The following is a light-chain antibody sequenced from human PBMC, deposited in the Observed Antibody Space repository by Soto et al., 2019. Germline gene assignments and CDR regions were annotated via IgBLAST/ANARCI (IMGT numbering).Light chain of an antibody. CDR3: QQYSSSPLP. CDR1: QSVSSSF. CDR2: GAS. V-gene: IGKV3-20*01. J-gene: IGKJ4*01. Sequence: EIVLTQSPGTLSLSPGERATLSCRASQSVSSSFLAWYQQKPGHAPRLLIYGASSRATGLPDRFSGSGSGTDFTLTISSLEPEDFAVYYCQQYSSSPLPFGGGTNVEIK.